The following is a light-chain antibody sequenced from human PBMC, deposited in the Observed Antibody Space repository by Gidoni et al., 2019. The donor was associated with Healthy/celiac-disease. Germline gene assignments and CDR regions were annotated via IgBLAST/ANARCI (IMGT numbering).Light chain of an antibody. CDR3: QQYGSSPPIT. CDR1: QSVSSSY. Sequence: EIVLTQSPGTLSLSPGERATLSCRASQSVSSSYFAWYQQKPGQGPRLLIYGASSRATGIPDRFSGSGSGTDFTLTISRLEPEDFAVYYCQQYGSSPPITFGPGTKVDIK. J-gene: IGKJ3*01. CDR2: GAS. V-gene: IGKV3-20*01.